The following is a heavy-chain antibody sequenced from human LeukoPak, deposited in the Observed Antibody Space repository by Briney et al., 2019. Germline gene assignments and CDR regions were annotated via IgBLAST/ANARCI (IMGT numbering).Heavy chain of an antibody. Sequence: ASVKVSCKASGYTFTSYGISWVRQAPGQGLEWMGGIIPIFGTANYAQKFQGRVTITTDESTSTAYMELSSLRSEDTAVYYCARQSYDSSGYYLFDYWGQGTLVTVSS. CDR1: GYTFTSYG. V-gene: IGHV1-69*05. J-gene: IGHJ4*02. CDR2: IIPIFGTA. CDR3: ARQSYDSSGYYLFDY. D-gene: IGHD3-22*01.